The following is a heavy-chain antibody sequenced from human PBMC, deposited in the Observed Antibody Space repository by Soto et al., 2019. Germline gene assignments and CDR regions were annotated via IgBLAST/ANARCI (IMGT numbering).Heavy chain of an antibody. CDR3: ARFNSGSYYEAFDI. D-gene: IGHD1-26*01. CDR2: IYHSGGT. V-gene: IGHV4-30-2*01. CDR1: GGSISSGGYS. J-gene: IGHJ3*02. Sequence: SSETLSLTCAVSGGSISSGGYSWSWIRQPPGKGLEWIGYIYHSGGTYYNPSLKSRVTISVDKSKNQFSLKLSSVTAADTAVYYCARFNSGSYYEAFDIWGQGTMVTVSS.